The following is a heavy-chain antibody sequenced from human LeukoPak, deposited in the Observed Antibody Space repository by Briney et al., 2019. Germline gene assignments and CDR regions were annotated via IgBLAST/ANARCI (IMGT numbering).Heavy chain of an antibody. CDR2: IKSKTDGGTT. Sequence: PGGSLRLSCAASGFTFSDAWMTRVRQAPGKGLEWVGRIKSKTDGGTTDYAAPVKGRFTISRDDSKNTLYLQMNSLKTEDTALYYCGRLDFYYYMDVWGKGTTVTVSS. D-gene: IGHD3-16*01. J-gene: IGHJ6*03. CDR3: GRLDFYYYMDV. V-gene: IGHV3-15*01. CDR1: GFTFSDAW.